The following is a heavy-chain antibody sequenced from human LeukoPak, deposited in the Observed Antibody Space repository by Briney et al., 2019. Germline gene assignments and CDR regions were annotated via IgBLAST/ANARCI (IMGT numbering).Heavy chain of an antibody. CDR1: GFTFSSYA. CDR3: AKDYTVTTFEYSQH. D-gene: IGHD4-17*01. V-gene: IGHV3-23*01. J-gene: IGHJ1*01. CDR2: ISGSGGST. Sequence: TGGSLRLSCAASGFTFSSYAMSWVRQAPGKGLEWVSAISGSGGSTYYADSVKGRFTISRDNSKNTLYLQMNSLRAEDTAVNYCAKDYTVTTFEYSQHGGQGTLVTVSS.